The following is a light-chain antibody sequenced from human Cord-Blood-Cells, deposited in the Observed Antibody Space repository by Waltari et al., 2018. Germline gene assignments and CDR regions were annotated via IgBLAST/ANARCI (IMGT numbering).Light chain of an antibody. V-gene: IGLV2-14*03. CDR3: SSYTSSSTLV. J-gene: IGLJ3*02. CDR2: DVS. Sequence: QSALTQPASVSGSPGQSITITCTGTSSDVGGYNYVSWYQQHPGKAPKLMIYDVSNRPSGVSNCFSGSKAGNTASLTISGLQAEDEAYYYCSSYTSSSTLVFGGGTKLTVL. CDR1: SSDVGGYNY.